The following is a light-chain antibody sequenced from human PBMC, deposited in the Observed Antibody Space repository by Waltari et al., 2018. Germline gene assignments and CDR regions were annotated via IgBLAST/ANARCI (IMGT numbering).Light chain of an antibody. Sequence: QSALTQPASVSGSPGQSITISCTGTSSDVGSYNYVSWYQQHPGKAPKLMLYDVSYRPSGVSNRFSGSNSGNTASLTISGLQAEDEADYYCSSYITTNTLELFGGGTSLTVL. CDR2: DVS. CDR1: SSDVGSYNY. J-gene: IGLJ2*01. V-gene: IGLV2-14*03. CDR3: SSYITTNTLEL.